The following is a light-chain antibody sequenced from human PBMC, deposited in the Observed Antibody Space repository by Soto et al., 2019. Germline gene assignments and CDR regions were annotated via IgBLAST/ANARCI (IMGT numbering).Light chain of an antibody. J-gene: IGLJ1*01. CDR3: SSYTSSSTV. CDR1: SSDVGGYNY. V-gene: IGLV2-14*01. Sequence: QSVLTQPASVSGSPGQSITISCTGTSSDVGGYNYVSWYQQHPGKAPKLMIYEVSNRPSGVSNRFSGSKSGNTASLTISGLQAEDEADCYCSSYTSSSTVFGTGTKVTVL. CDR2: EVS.